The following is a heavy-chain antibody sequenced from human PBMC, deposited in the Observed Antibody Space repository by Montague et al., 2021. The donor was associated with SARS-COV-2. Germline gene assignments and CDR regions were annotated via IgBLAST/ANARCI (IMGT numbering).Heavy chain of an antibody. CDR3: SRHHPVGGVRP. D-gene: IGHD2-8*02. CDR2: FYSVSST. Sequence: SETLSLTCTVSGASVSSSDWGSIVQSPGKKREGSVCFYSVSSTNYNTSLNRRGTISVDTSKNQFSLKLSSVTAADTAVYYCSRHHPVGGVRPWGQGTLVTVSS. V-gene: IGHV4-59*08. CDR1: GASVSSSD. J-gene: IGHJ5*02.